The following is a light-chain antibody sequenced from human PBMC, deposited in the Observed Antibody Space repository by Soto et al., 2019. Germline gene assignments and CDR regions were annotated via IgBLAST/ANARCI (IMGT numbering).Light chain of an antibody. Sequence: EIMMTQSPGTLSASPGERATLSCRASQSVSSNLAWYQQKPGQAPTLLIYAVSTRATRIPARFSGSGSGTDFTLTISSLQSEDFAVYYCQQYNKWPLTLGQGTKVEIK. CDR3: QQYNKWPLT. J-gene: IGKJ1*01. CDR2: AVS. CDR1: QSVSSN. V-gene: IGKV3-15*01.